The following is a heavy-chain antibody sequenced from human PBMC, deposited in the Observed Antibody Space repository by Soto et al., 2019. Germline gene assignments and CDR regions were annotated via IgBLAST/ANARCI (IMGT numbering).Heavy chain of an antibody. CDR3: ARGYDYIWGSYRYSAFDI. J-gene: IGHJ3*02. D-gene: IGHD3-16*02. Sequence: GGSLRLSCAASGFTFSSYGMHWVRQAPGKGLEWVAVIWYDGSNKYYADSVKGRFTISRDNSKNTLYLQMNSLRAEDTAVYYCARGYDYIWGSYRYSAFDIWGQGTMVTVSS. CDR2: IWYDGSNK. CDR1: GFTFSSYG. V-gene: IGHV3-33*01.